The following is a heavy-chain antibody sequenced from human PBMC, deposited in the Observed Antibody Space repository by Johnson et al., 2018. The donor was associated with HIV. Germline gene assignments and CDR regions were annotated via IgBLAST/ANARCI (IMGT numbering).Heavy chain of an antibody. J-gene: IGHJ3*02. CDR3: ARVGGTFWRDLAFGI. V-gene: IGHV3-11*01. Sequence: QVQLMESGGGLVQPGGSLRLSCAASGFTFSDFYMSWIRQAPGKGLEWVSYISTSGSTIYYADSVKGRFTMSRDRSQNTVYLQMNSLRAEDTAVYYCARVGGTFWRDLAFGIWGQGTMVTVSS. CDR1: GFTFSDFY. D-gene: IGHD3-3*01. CDR2: ISTSGSTI.